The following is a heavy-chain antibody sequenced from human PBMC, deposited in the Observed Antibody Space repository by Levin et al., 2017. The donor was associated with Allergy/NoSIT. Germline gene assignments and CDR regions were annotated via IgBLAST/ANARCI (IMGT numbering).Heavy chain of an antibody. CDR1: GFTFSSYA. Sequence: GGSLRLSFAASGFTFSSYAMHWVRQAPGKGLEWVAVISYDGSNKYYADSVKGRFTISRDNSKNTLYLQMNSLRAEDTAVYYCARDGGGRGYYDYGMDVWGQGTTVTVSS. J-gene: IGHJ6*02. V-gene: IGHV3-30*04. D-gene: IGHD3-16*01. CDR3: ARDGGGRGYYDYGMDV. CDR2: ISYDGSNK.